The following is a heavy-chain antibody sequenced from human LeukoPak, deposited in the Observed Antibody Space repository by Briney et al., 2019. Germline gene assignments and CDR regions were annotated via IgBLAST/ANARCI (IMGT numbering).Heavy chain of an antibody. V-gene: IGHV4-39*07. J-gene: IGHJ4*02. Sequence: SETLSLTCTVSGGSISSSSYYWGWIRQPPGKGLEWIGSIYYSGSTYYNPSLKSRVTISVDTSKNQFSLRLSSVTAADTAVYYCASSTAQYYDYVWGSYRYFDYWGQGTLVTVSS. CDR2: IYYSGST. D-gene: IGHD3-16*02. CDR3: ASSTAQYYDYVWGSYRYFDY. CDR1: GGSISSSSYY.